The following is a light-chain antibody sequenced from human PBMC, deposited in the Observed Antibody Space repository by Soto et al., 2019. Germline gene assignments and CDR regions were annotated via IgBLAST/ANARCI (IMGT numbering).Light chain of an antibody. J-gene: IGKJ1*01. Sequence: DIQMTQSPSSVSASVLERFTITCRASQDISSWLAWYQQKPGKAPNLLIYAASSLQSGVPSRFSGSGSGTDFTLTINSLQPEDIAPYYCQQTNSFPRTFGQGTKVDI. CDR2: AAS. V-gene: IGKV1-12*01. CDR3: QQTNSFPRT. CDR1: QDISSW.